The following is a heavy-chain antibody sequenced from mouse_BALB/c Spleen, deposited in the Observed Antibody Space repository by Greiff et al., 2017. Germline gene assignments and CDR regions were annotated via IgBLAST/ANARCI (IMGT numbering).Heavy chain of an antibody. Sequence: VMLVESGPGLVAPSQSLSITCTVSGFSLTSYCVHWVRQPPGKGLEWLGVIWAGGSTNYNSALMSRLSISKDNSKSQVFLKMNSLQTDDTAMYYCARDEGPYYYAMDYWGQGTSVTVSS. V-gene: IGHV2-9*02. CDR2: IWAGGST. CDR3: ARDEGPYYYAMDY. D-gene: IGHD3-3*01. J-gene: IGHJ4*01. CDR1: GFSLTSYC.